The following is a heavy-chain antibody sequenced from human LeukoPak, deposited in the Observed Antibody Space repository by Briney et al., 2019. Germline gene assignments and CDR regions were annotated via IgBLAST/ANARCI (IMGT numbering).Heavy chain of an antibody. CDR3: ARDGNYYYMDV. D-gene: IGHD1-26*01. V-gene: IGHV3-53*01. CDR2: LYVNENR. CDR1: GPIVSTNY. Sequence: PGGSLRLSCAVSGPIVSTNYMSWVRQAPGKGLEWISILYVNENRYYADSVKGRFTISRDNAKNSLYLQMNSLRAEDTAVYYCARDGNYYYMDVWGKGTTVTVSS. J-gene: IGHJ6*03.